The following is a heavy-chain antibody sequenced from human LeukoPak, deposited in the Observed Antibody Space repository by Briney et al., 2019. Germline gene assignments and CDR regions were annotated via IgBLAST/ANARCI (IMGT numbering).Heavy chain of an antibody. CDR1: GFTFSSYS. Sequence: PGGSLRLSCAASGFTFSSYSVNWVRQAPGKGLEWVSSISERSSYIYYADSMKGRFTISRDNAKNSLYLQMNSLRAEDTAVYYCSRSTRRQNDAFDIWGQGTVVTVSP. V-gene: IGHV3-21*01. CDR3: SRSTRRQNDAFDI. J-gene: IGHJ3*02. CDR2: ISERSSYI.